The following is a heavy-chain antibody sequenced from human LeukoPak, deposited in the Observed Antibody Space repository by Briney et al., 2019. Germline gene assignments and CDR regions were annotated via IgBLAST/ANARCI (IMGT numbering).Heavy chain of an antibody. Sequence: GGSLRLSCAASGFTVSSNYMSWVRQAPGKGLEYVSAISSNGGSTYYANSVKGRFTISRDNSKNTLYLQMGSLRAEDMAVYYCARAQGYSINYYYYYGMDVWGQGTTVTVSS. D-gene: IGHD6-13*01. CDR2: ISSNGGST. V-gene: IGHV3-64*01. J-gene: IGHJ6*02. CDR1: GFTVSSNY. CDR3: ARAQGYSINYYYYYGMDV.